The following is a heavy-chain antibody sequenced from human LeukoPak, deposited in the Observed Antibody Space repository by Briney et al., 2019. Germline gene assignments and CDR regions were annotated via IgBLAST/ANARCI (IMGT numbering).Heavy chain of an antibody. CDR3: ASSPGELWSDNWFDP. CDR1: GFTFNNYW. Sequence: PGGSLRLSCAASGFTFNNYWMTWVRQAPGKGLEWVANIKRDGSEKSYVDSVRGRFTISRDNAKNSLYLQMNSLRAEDTAVYYCASSPGELWSDNWFDPWGQGTLVTVSS. J-gene: IGHJ5*02. CDR2: IKRDGSEK. D-gene: IGHD3-10*01. V-gene: IGHV3-7*01.